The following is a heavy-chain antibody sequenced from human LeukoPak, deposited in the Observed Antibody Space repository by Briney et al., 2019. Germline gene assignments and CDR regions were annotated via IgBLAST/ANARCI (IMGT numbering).Heavy chain of an antibody. Sequence: SETLSLTCTVSGGSISSYYWSWIRQPPGKGLEWIGEINHGGGTNYNPSLKSRVTISVDTSKNQFSLNLSSVTAADTAVYYCARGNTGRLRVWFDSWGQGTLVTVSS. J-gene: IGHJ5*01. V-gene: IGHV4-34*01. CDR3: ARGNTGRLRVWFDS. CDR2: INHGGGT. D-gene: IGHD3-10*01. CDR1: GGSISSYY.